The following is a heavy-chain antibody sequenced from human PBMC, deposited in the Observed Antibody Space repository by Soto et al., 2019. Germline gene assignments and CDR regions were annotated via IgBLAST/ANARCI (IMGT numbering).Heavy chain of an antibody. CDR1: GFTFSNAW. D-gene: IGHD1-26*01. Sequence: EVQLVESGGGLVKPGGSLRLSCAASGFTFSNAWMSWVRQAPGKGLEWVGRIKTKTDGGTTDYAALVKGRFTISRDDSKDTVYLQLKGVKIDDTAVYYCTTGGIVGGSLYDQRLNQGCWGEGTLFTV. CDR3: TTGGIVGGSLYDQRLNQGC. V-gene: IGHV3-15*01. J-gene: IGHJ4*02. CDR2: IKTKTDGGTT.